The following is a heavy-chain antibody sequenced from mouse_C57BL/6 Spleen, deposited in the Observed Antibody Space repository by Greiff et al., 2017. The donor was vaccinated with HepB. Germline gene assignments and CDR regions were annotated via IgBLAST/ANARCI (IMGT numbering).Heavy chain of an antibody. Sequence: VQLQQSGAELVMPGASVKLSCKASGYTFTSYWMHWVKQRPGQGLEWIGEIDPSDSYTNYNQKFKGKSTLTVDKSSSTAYMQLSSLTSEDSAVYYCASVISYYFDYWGQGTTLTVSS. CDR1: GYTFTSYW. V-gene: IGHV1-69*01. J-gene: IGHJ2*01. CDR2: IDPSDSYT. CDR3: ASVISYYFDY.